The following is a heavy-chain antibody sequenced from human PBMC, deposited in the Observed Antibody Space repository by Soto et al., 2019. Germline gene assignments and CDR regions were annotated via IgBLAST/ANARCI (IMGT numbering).Heavy chain of an antibody. Sequence: QVQLEQSGGEVKQPGSSVRVSCKTSGGTFSTYAINWVRQAPGQGLEWMGAIIPLFGTADYSQKFQGRVTITADESTSTAYMELSSLRFDDTAVYCCARPKGTYSSGYYYFDFWGQGTLVTVSS. D-gene: IGHD6-19*01. CDR1: GGTFSTYA. J-gene: IGHJ4*02. CDR3: ARPKGTYSSGYYYFDF. CDR2: IIPLFGTA. V-gene: IGHV1-69*01.